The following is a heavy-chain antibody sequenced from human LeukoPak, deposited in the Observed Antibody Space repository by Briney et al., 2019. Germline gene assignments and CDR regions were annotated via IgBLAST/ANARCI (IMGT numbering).Heavy chain of an antibody. CDR3: ARESALTGDFQH. J-gene: IGHJ1*01. Sequence: SETQSLTCTVSGGSISSSSYYCGWIRQPPGKGLEWIGSIYYSGSNYYNPSLKSRVTISVDTSKNQFSLKLSSVTAADTAVYYCARESALTGDFQHWGQGTLVTVSS. D-gene: IGHD1-14*01. CDR2: IYYSGSN. CDR1: GGSISSSSYY. V-gene: IGHV4-39*07.